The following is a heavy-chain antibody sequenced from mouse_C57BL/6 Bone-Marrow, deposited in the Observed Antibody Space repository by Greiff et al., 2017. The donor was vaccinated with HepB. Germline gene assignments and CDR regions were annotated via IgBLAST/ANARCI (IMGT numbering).Heavy chain of an antibody. CDR3: ARYPSITTVGAY. V-gene: IGHV1-61*01. CDR1: GYTFTSYW. D-gene: IGHD1-1*01. J-gene: IGHJ3*01. CDR2: IYPSDSET. Sequence: QVQLKESGAELVRPGSSVKLSCKASGYTFTSYWMDWVKQRPGQGLEWIGNIYPSDSETHYNQKFKDKATLTVDKSSSTAYMQLSSLTSEDSAVYYCARYPSITTVGAYWGQGTLVTVSA.